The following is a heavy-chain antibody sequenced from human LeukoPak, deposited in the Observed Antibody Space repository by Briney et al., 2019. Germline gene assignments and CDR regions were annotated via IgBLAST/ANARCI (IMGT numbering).Heavy chain of an antibody. V-gene: IGHV4-34*01. CDR1: GGSFSGYY. J-gene: IGHJ4*02. CDR2: INHSGST. Sequence: SETLSLTCAVYGGSFSGYYWSWIRQPPGKGLEWIGEINHSGSTNYNPSLKSRVTISVDTSKNQFSLKLSSVTAADTAVYYCAGSSKRRYYFDYWGQGTLVTVSS. CDR3: AGSSKRRYYFDY. D-gene: IGHD6-6*01.